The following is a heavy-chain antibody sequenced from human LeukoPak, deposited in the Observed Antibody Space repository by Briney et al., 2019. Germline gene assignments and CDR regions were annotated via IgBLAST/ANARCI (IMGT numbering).Heavy chain of an antibody. CDR1: GFTFSSYA. Sequence: GGSLRLSCAASGFTFSSYAMSWVRQAPGKGLEWVSVISGSGGSTYYADSVKGRFTISRDNSKNTLYLQMDSLRAEDTAVYYCAKEVTIPAAGRKDYYYYGLDVWGQGTTVTVTS. V-gene: IGHV3-23*01. CDR3: AKEVTIPAAGRKDYYYYGLDV. D-gene: IGHD6-13*01. J-gene: IGHJ6*02. CDR2: ISGSGGST.